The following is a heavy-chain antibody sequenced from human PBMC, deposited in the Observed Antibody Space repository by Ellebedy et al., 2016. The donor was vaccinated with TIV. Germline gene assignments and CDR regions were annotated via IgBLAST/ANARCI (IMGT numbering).Heavy chain of an antibody. CDR2: IIPIFGTA. D-gene: IGHD2-21*02. J-gene: IGHJ3*02. Sequence: SVKVSCXASGGTFSSYAISWVRQAPGQGLEWMGGIIPIFGTANYAQKFQGRVTITADESTSTAYMELSSLRSEDTAVYYCARERRYCGGDCYSAHDAFDIWGQGTMVTVSS. CDR1: GGTFSSYA. V-gene: IGHV1-69*13. CDR3: ARERRYCGGDCYSAHDAFDI.